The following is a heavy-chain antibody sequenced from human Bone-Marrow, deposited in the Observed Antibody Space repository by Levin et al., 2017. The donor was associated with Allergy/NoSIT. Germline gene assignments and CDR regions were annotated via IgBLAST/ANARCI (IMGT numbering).Heavy chain of an antibody. Sequence: ASVKVSCKASGYTFTTYCINWVRQAPGQGPEWMGWTSTFSGDTKYAQKVQGRVTMTTDTSTGTAYMELRGLRSDDTAVYYCARDSTTYCSSSGCYRRTWFDPWGQGTLVTVSS. V-gene: IGHV1-18*01. CDR1: GYTFTTYC. D-gene: IGHD2-2*01. CDR3: ARDSTTYCSSSGCYRRTWFDP. CDR2: TSTFSGDT. J-gene: IGHJ5*02.